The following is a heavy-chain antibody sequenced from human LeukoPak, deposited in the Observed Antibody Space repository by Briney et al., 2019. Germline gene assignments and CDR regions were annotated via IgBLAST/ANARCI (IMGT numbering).Heavy chain of an antibody. CDR3: ARTSSFDY. CDR1: GYTFTGYY. D-gene: IGHD2-2*01. V-gene: IGHV1-2*02. Sequence: ASVKVSCKASGYTFTGYYIHWVRQAPGQGLEWMGWINPNSGGTNYAQKFQGRVTMTRDTSISTAYMELSSLISDDTAVYYCARTSSFDYWGQGTLVTVSS. J-gene: IGHJ4*02. CDR2: INPNSGGT.